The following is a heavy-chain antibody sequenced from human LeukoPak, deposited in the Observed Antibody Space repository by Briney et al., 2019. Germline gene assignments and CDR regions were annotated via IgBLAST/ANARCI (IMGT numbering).Heavy chain of an antibody. CDR2: IIPIFGTA. J-gene: IGHJ4*02. V-gene: IGHV1-69*13. Sequence: SAKVSCKASGGTFSSYAISWVRQAPGQGLEWMGGIIPIFGTANYAQKFQGRVTITADESTSTAYMELSSLRSEDTAVYYCAYSGSYCGGDCYPAFDYWGQGTLVTVSS. CDR3: AYSGSYCGGDCYPAFDY. CDR1: GGTFSSYA. D-gene: IGHD2-21*02.